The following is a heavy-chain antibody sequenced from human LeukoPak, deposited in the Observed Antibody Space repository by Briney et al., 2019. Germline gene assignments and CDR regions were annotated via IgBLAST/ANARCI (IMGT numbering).Heavy chain of an antibody. CDR1: GFTFSSYA. CDR2: IWYGGSNK. D-gene: IGHD6-6*01. CDR3: AKDLGSRYSSSSGALDY. Sequence: SGGSLRLSCAASGFTFSSYAMHWVRQAPGKGLEWVAVIWYGGSNKYYADSVKGRFTISRDNSKNTLYLQMNSLRAEDTAVYYCAKDLGSRYSSSSGALDYWGQGTLVTVSS. J-gene: IGHJ4*02. V-gene: IGHV3-30*02.